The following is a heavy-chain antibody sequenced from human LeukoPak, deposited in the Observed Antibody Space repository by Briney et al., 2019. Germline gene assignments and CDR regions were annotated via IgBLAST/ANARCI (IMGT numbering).Heavy chain of an antibody. CDR2: IRYDGSNK. J-gene: IGHJ3*02. V-gene: IGHV3-30*02. Sequence: GGSLRLSCAASGFTFSSYGMHWVRQAPGKGLEWVAFIRYDGSNKYYADSVKGRFTISRDNSENTLYLQMSSLRAEDTAAYYCAKVKIDDDAFDIWGQGTMVTVSS. CDR3: AKVKIDDDAFDI. CDR1: GFTFSSYG.